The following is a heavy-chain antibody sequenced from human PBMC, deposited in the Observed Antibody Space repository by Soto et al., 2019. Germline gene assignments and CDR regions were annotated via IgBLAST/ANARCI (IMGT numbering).Heavy chain of an antibody. Sequence: SLKVSCKASGGTFSSYTISWMRQAPGQRLEWMGRIIPILGIANYAQKFQGRVTFTADKSTSTAYMELSSLRSEDTAVYYYANSWSGSDSYYYYMDVWGKGTTVTVSS. CDR2: IIPILGIA. CDR3: ANSWSGSDSYYYYMDV. V-gene: IGHV1-69*02. CDR1: GGTFSSYT. J-gene: IGHJ6*03. D-gene: IGHD3-3*01.